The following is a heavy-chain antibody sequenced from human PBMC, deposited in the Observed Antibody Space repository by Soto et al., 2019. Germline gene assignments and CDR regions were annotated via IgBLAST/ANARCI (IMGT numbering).Heavy chain of an antibody. CDR2: IFHDGGT. D-gene: IGHD6-19*01. CDR1: GGSITGYY. CDR3: ARVGSSGWSPDY. J-gene: IGHJ4*02. Sequence: SETLSLTCTVCGGSITGYYWIWIRQTPGKGLEWIGYIFHDGGTDYNPSLKSRVTISVDTSKNQISLKLNSVTAADTALYYCARVGSSGWSPDYWGRGTLVTVSS. V-gene: IGHV4-59*01.